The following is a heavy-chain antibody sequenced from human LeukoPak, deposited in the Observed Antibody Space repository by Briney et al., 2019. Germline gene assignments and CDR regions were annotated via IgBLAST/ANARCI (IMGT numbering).Heavy chain of an antibody. CDR3: ASQHRFLNWFDP. CDR1: GGTFSSYA. CDR2: IIPIFGTA. Sequence: SVKVSCKASGGTFSSYAISWVRQAPGQGLEWMGGIIPIFGTANYAQKFQGRVTITTDESTSTAYMELSSLRSEDTAVYYCASQHRFLNWFDPWGQGTLVTVSS. J-gene: IGHJ5*02. V-gene: IGHV1-69*05. D-gene: IGHD3-3*01.